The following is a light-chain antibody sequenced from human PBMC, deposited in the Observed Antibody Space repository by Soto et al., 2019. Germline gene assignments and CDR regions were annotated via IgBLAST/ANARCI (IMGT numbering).Light chain of an antibody. CDR1: SSDVGGYKY. Sequence: QSALTQPASVSGSPGQSITISCTGTSSDVGGYKYVSWYQQHPGKPPKLMIYDVSNRPSGVSNRFSGSKSGNTASLTISGLQAEDEADYYCSSYTSSSTYVFGTGTEVTVL. CDR3: SSYTSSSTYV. V-gene: IGLV2-14*01. J-gene: IGLJ1*01. CDR2: DVS.